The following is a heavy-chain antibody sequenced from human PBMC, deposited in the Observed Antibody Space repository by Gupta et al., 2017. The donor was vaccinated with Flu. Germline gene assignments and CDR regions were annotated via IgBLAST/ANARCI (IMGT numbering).Heavy chain of an antibody. D-gene: IGHD3-3*01. CDR1: Y. CDR3: ARITIFGPNYYYYGMDV. Sequence: YWSWIRQPPGKGLEWIGEINHSGSTNYNPSLKSRVTISVDTSKNQFSLKLSSVTAADTAVYYCARITIFGPNYYYYGMDVWGQGTTVTVSS. V-gene: IGHV4-34*01. J-gene: IGHJ6*02. CDR2: INHSGST.